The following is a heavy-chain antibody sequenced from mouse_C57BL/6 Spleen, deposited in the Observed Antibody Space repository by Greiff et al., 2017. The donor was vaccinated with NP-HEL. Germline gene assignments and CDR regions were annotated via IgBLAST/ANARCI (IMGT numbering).Heavy chain of an antibody. D-gene: IGHD2-1*01. CDR2: IYPGSGST. Sequence: VQLQQPGAELVKPGASVKMSCKASGYTFTSYWITWVKQRPGQGLEWIGDIYPGSGSTNYNEKFKSKATLTVDTSSSTAYMQLSSLTSEDSAVYYCSREEGLYGNVAYYFDYWGQGTTLTVSS. J-gene: IGHJ2*01. V-gene: IGHV1-55*01. CDR3: SREEGLYGNVAYYFDY. CDR1: GYTFTSYW.